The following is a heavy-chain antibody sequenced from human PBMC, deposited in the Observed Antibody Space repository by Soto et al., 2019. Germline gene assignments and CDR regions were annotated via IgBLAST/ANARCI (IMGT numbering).Heavy chain of an antibody. V-gene: IGHV4-39*02. D-gene: IGHD5-18*01. Sequence: KTSETLSLTCIVSGGSISSSSYYWGWIRQPPGKGLEWIGSIYYSGSTYYNPSLKSRVTISVDTSKNQFSLKLSSVTAADTAVFYCARDIRGYSRAFDYWGQGMLVTVSS. CDR3: ARDIRGYSRAFDY. J-gene: IGHJ4*02. CDR1: GGSISSSSYY. CDR2: IYYSGST.